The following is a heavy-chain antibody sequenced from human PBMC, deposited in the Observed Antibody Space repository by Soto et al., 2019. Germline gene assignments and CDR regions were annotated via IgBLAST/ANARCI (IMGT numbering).Heavy chain of an antibody. Sequence: QVQLVESGGGVVQPGGSLRLSCAASGFMFSSYGMHWIRQAPGKGLEWVAVISHDGINNYYGDSVKGRCTVSRDNSNNTMCLQIDSLRPEDTAVYYCAKLVGGVKAIGAPGNWFDPWGQGTLVTVSS. V-gene: IGHV3-30*18. D-gene: IGHD3-3*01. CDR2: ISHDGINN. CDR1: GFMFSSYG. CDR3: AKLVGGVKAIGAPGNWFDP. J-gene: IGHJ5*02.